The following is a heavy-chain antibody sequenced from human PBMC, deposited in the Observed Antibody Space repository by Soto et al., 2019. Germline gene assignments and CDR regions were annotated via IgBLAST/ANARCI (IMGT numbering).Heavy chain of an antibody. D-gene: IGHD6-19*01. CDR1: GFTFSSYW. CDR3: EIESSGLPAY. Sequence: EVQLVASGGGFVQPGGSLRLSCAASGFTFSSYWMSWVRHAPGKGLEWVANIKQDVSENNYVDSVKGRFTISRDNAKNSLDLKMNSLRDEDPAVYYCEIESSGLPAYWGQGSLVTASS. V-gene: IGHV3-7*03. J-gene: IGHJ4*02. CDR2: IKQDVSEN.